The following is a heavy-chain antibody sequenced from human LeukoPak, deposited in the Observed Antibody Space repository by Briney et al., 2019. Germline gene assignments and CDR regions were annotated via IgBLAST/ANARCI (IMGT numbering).Heavy chain of an antibody. CDR3: ARGDYGSGSSFLFDY. Sequence: SETLSLTCTVSGGSISSYYWSWIRQPPGKGLEWIGYIYYSGSTNYNPSLKSRVTISVDTSKNQFSLKLSSVTAADTAVYYCARGDYGSGSSFLFDYWGQGTLVTVSS. J-gene: IGHJ4*02. V-gene: IGHV4-59*08. CDR2: IYYSGST. CDR1: GGSISSYY. D-gene: IGHD3-10*01.